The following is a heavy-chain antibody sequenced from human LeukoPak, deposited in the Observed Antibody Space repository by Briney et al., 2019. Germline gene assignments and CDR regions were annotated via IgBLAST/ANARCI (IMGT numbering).Heavy chain of an antibody. Sequence: GGSLRLSCAASGFTYSTYSMNWVRQAPGKGLEWVSSISTSSSYINYADSVKGRFTISRDNAKNSLFLQMNSLRAEDTAVYYCAVVVASSYWGQGTLVTVSS. CDR1: GFTYSTYS. V-gene: IGHV3-21*01. D-gene: IGHD2-15*01. CDR2: ISTSSSYI. J-gene: IGHJ4*02. CDR3: AVVVASSY.